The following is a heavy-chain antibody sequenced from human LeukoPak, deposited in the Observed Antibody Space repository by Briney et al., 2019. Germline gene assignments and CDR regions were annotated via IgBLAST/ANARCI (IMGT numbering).Heavy chain of an antibody. V-gene: IGHV3-53*01. D-gene: IGHD2-2*02. CDR3: ARDCSSATCYINWFDP. J-gene: IGHJ5*02. CDR1: GFTVSSNY. Sequence: SGGSLRLSCAASGFTVSSNYMSWVRQAPGKGLEWVSVIYSGGSTYYADSVKGRFTISRDNSKNTLYLQMNSLRAEDTAVYYCARDCSSATCYINWFDPWGQGTLVTVSS. CDR2: IYSGGST.